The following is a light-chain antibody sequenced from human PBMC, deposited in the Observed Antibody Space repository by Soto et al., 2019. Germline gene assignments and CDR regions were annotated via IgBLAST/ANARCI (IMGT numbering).Light chain of an antibody. Sequence: EIVMTQSPGTLSVSPGERATLSCRASQSVNTNLAWYQQKPGQAPRLLIYGASTRATGIPARFSGSGSGTEFTLPIRSLQSEESAVYYCQQYNKWPLWTFGQGTKVEIK. CDR1: QSVNTN. CDR2: GAS. V-gene: IGKV3-15*01. CDR3: QQYNKWPLWT. J-gene: IGKJ1*01.